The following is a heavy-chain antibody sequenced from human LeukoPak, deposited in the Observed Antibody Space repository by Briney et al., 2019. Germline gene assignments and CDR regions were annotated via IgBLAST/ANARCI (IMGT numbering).Heavy chain of an antibody. J-gene: IGHJ4*02. CDR3: TTDVPSYGNDY. CDR1: GFTFSDSA. D-gene: IGHD5-18*01. V-gene: IGHV3-73*01. CDR2: VKSKANSYAT. Sequence: PGGSLRLSCAASGFTFSDSAMHWVRQASGKGLEWVGRVKSKANSYATAYAASVKGRFTISRDDSQNTAYLQMNSLKTEDTAVYYCTTDVPSYGNDYWGQGTLVTVSS.